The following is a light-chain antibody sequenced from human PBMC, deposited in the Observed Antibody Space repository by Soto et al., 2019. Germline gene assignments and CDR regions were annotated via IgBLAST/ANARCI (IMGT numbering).Light chain of an antibody. CDR3: QQYDNWPYT. Sequence: EIVMTQSPATLSVSPGERATLSCRASQSISSNLAWYQQKPGQAPRLLIYDASTRATGIPARFSASGSGTEFTLTISSLQSEDFAVYYWQQYDNWPYTFGQGTKLEIK. CDR1: QSISSN. V-gene: IGKV3-15*01. CDR2: DAS. J-gene: IGKJ2*01.